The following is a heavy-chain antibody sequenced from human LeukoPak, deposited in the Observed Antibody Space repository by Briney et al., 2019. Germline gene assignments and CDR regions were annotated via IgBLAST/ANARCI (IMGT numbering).Heavy chain of an antibody. CDR1: GGSFSGYY. V-gene: IGHV4-34*01. J-gene: IGHJ4*02. Sequence: PSETLSLTCAVYGGSFSGYYWSWLRQPPGKGLEWIGEINHSGSTNYNPSLKSRVTISVDTSKNQFSLKLSSVTAADTAVYYCAREEGSVLRYFDWSRPLDYWGQGTLVTVSS. CDR3: AREEGSVLRYFDWSRPLDY. CDR2: INHSGST. D-gene: IGHD3-9*01.